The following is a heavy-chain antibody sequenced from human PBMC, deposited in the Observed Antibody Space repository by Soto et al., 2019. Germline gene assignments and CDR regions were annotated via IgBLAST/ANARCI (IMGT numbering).Heavy chain of an antibody. D-gene: IGHD6-19*01. CDR2: ISAYNGNT. CDR1: GCTFTSYG. CDR3: ARDTGIAVAGRWFDP. Sequence: GASVKVSCKASGCTFTSYGISWVRQAPGQGLEWMGWISAYNGNTNYAQKLQGRVTMTTDTSTSTAYMELRGLRSDDTAVYSCARDTGIAVAGRWFDPWGQGTLVTVSS. V-gene: IGHV1-18*01. J-gene: IGHJ5*02.